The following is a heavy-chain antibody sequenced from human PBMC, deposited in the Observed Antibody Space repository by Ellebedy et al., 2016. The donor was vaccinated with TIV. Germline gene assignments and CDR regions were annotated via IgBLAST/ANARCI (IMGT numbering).Heavy chain of an antibody. CDR1: GGSISSGDYY. CDR3: ARGTRYDSSGYSEPFDY. J-gene: IGHJ4*02. V-gene: IGHV4-61*08. CDR2: IYYSGST. Sequence: MPGGSLRLSCTVSGGSISSGDYYWSWIRQPPGKGLEWIGYIYYSGSTNYNPSLKSRVTISVDTSKNQFSLKLSSVTAADTAVYYCARGTRYDSSGYSEPFDYWGQGTLVTVSS. D-gene: IGHD3-22*01.